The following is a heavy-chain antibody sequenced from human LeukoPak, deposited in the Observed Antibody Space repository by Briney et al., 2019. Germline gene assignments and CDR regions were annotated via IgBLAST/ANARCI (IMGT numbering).Heavy chain of an antibody. J-gene: IGHJ3*02. CDR3: AKRQLQDDAFDI. V-gene: IGHV3-53*01. D-gene: IGHD5-18*01. Sequence: SGGSLRLSCAASGFTVSSNYMSWVRQAPGKGLEWVSVIYSGGSTYYADSVKGRFTISRDNSKNTLYLQMNSLRAEDTAVYYCAKRQLQDDAFDIWGQGTMLTVSS. CDR2: IYSGGST. CDR1: GFTVSSNY.